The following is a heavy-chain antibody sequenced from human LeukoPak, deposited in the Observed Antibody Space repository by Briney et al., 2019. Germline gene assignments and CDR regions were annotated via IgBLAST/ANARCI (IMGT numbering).Heavy chain of an antibody. CDR1: GGSISSSSYY. J-gene: IGHJ5*02. D-gene: IGHD6-13*01. CDR3: ARIYSSSWFLNWFDP. CDR2: IYHSGST. Sequence: SETLSLTCTVSGGSISSSSYYWGWIRQPPGKGLEWIGSIYHSGSTYYNPSLKGRVTISVDTSKNQFSLKLNSVTAADTAVYYCARIYSSSWFLNWFDPWGQGTLVTVSS. V-gene: IGHV4-39*07.